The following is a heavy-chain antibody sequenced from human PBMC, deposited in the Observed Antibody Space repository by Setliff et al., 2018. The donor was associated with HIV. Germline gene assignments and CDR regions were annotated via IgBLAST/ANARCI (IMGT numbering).Heavy chain of an antibody. Sequence: SGALSLTFAVYGGSLSSSYWTWIRQAPGKGVERIGDFNHSCTANYNPPPKSRVTMSLDRSKRQFSLKLTSLTAADTAVYYCAGLSDFLDYWGLGNLVTVSS. CDR3: AGLSDFLDY. J-gene: IGHJ4*02. D-gene: IGHD2-21*01. CDR1: GGSLSSSY. CDR2: FNHSCTA. V-gene: IGHV4-34*01.